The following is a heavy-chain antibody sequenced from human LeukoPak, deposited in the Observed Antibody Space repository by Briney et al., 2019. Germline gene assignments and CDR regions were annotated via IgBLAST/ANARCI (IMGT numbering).Heavy chain of an antibody. CDR2: INAGNGNT. D-gene: IGHD6-19*01. Sequence: ASVKVSCKASGYTFTTYAMHWVRQAPGQRLEWMGWINAGNGNTKYSQKFQGRVTITRDTSASTAYMELSSLRSEDTAVYYCARGGSGWPMDVWGQGTTVTVSS. V-gene: IGHV1-3*01. J-gene: IGHJ6*02. CDR3: ARGGSGWPMDV. CDR1: GYTFTTYA.